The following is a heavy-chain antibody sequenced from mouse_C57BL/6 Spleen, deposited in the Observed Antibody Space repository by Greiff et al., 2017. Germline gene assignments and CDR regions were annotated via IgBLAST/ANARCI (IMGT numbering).Heavy chain of an antibody. J-gene: IGHJ1*03. Sequence: VQLQQPGAELVKPGASVKLSCKASGYTFTSYWMHWVKQRPGQGLEWIGMIHPNSGSTNYNEKFKSKATLTVDKSSSTAYMQLSSLTSEDSAVYYCARPPIYYDYDASFDVWGTGTTVTVSS. D-gene: IGHD2-4*01. V-gene: IGHV1-64*01. CDR2: IHPNSGST. CDR1: GYTFTSYW. CDR3: ARPPIYYDYDASFDV.